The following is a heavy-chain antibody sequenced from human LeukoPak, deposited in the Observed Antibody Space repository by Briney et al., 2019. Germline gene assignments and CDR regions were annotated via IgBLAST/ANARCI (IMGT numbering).Heavy chain of an antibody. Sequence: SGPTLVKPTQTLTLTCTFSGFSLSTSGVGVGWIRQPPGKALEWLALIYWDDDKRYSPSLKSRLTITKDTSKNQVVLTMTNMDPVDTATYYCALRSPYSSGWWFDYWGQGTLVTVSS. V-gene: IGHV2-5*02. CDR1: GFSLSTSGVG. CDR3: ALRSPYSSGWWFDY. CDR2: IYWDDDK. J-gene: IGHJ4*02. D-gene: IGHD6-19*01.